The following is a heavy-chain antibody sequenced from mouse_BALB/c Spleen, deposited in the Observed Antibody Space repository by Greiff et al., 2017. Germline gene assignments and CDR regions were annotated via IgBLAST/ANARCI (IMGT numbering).Heavy chain of an antibody. D-gene: IGHD1-1*01. V-gene: IGHV5-6*02. CDR1: GFTFSSYG. CDR2: ISSGGSYT. CDR3: ARQGYYGSSSYYAMDY. Sequence: EVKLVESGGDLVKPGGSLKLSCAASGFTFSSYGMSWVRQTPDKRLEWVATISSGGSYTYYPDSVKGRFTISRDNAKNTLYLQMSSLKSEDTAMYYCARQGYYGSSSYYAMDYWGQGTSVTVSS. J-gene: IGHJ4*01.